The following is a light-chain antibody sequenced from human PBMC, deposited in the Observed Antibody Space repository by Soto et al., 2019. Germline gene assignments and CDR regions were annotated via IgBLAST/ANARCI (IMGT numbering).Light chain of an antibody. CDR1: SSDVGAYNY. J-gene: IGLJ1*01. CDR2: EVS. CDR3: SSYTSSSTLLYV. V-gene: IGLV2-14*01. Sequence: QSVLTQPASVSGSPGQSITISCTATSSDVGAYNYVSWYQQHPGKAPKLMIYEVSDRPSGVSSRFSGSKSGNTASLTISGLQAEDEADYYCSSYTSSSTLLYVFGTGTKVTVL.